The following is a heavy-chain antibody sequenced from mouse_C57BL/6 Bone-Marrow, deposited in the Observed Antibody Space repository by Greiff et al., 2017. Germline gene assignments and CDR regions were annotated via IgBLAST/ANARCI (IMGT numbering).Heavy chain of an antibody. CDR1: GFTFSSYG. D-gene: IGHD1-1*01. J-gene: IGHJ2*01. V-gene: IGHV5-6*01. CDR3: AGSPITTVVAVDY. CDR2: ISSGGSYT. Sequence: VQLKESGGDLVQPGGSLKLSCAASGFTFSSYGMSCVRQTPDKRLEWVATISSGGSYTSYPDSVTGRFTISRDNAKNTLYLQMSSLKSEDTAMYYCAGSPITTVVAVDYWGQGTTLTVSS.